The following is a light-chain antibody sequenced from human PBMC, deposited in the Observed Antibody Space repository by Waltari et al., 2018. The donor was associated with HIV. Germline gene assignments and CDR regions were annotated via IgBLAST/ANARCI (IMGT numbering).Light chain of an antibody. CDR2: WAS. Sequence: DIVVTQSPDSLVVSLGERATINYRYSRHLLYRDNNKNYLAWYRQKPGQPPKLLIYWASTRESGVPDRLSGSGSGTDFALTISNLQPEDVAVYYCQQYHSVPYTFGQGTRLEI. V-gene: IGKV4-1*01. CDR1: RHLLYRDNNKNY. CDR3: QQYHSVPYT. J-gene: IGKJ2*01.